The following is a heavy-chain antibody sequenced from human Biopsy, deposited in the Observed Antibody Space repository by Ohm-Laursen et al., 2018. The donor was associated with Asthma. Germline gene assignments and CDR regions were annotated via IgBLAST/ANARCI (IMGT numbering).Heavy chain of an antibody. CDR1: GFTFSSYG. CDR2: ISHDGTTE. Sequence: SLRLSCTASGFTFSSYGMNWVRQAPGKGLEWVAIISHDGTTEYYADSVKGRFTISRDNSRDTVSLQMNSLRADDTAVYYCAKGWYFDSWGQGTQVTISS. CDR3: AKGWYFDS. J-gene: IGHJ4*02. V-gene: IGHV3-30*18. D-gene: IGHD6-13*01.